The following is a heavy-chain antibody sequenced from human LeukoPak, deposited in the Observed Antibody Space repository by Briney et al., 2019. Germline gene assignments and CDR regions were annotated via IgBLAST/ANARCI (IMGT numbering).Heavy chain of an antibody. V-gene: IGHV4-59*08. CDR1: GGSISSYY. D-gene: IGHD1-14*01. CDR2: IYYSGST. Sequence: SETLSLTCTVSGGSISSYYWSWIRQPPGKGLEWSGYIYYSGSTNYNPSLKSRVTISVDTSKNQFSLKLSSVTAADTAVYYCARLRSGSGYYYYMDVWGKGTTVTVSS. J-gene: IGHJ6*03. CDR3: ARLRSGSGYYYYMDV.